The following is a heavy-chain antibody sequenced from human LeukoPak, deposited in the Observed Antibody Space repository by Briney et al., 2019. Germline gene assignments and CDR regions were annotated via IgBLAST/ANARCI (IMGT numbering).Heavy chain of an antibody. V-gene: IGHV5-51*01. CDR3: ARGGPSYALDY. CDR2: IYAGDSDT. CDR1: GYSFTNYW. D-gene: IGHD3-16*01. J-gene: IGHJ4*02. Sequence: GESLKISCKGSGYSFTNYWIGWVRQMPGKGLEWMGIIYAGDSDTRNSPSFQGQVTISADKSINTAYLQWSSLKASDTAMYYCARGGPSYALDYWGQGTLVTVSS.